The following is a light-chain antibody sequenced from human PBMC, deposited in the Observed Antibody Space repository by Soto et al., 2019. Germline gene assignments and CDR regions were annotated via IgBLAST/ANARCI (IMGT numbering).Light chain of an antibody. CDR3: QSYDSSLSGYVV. Sequence: QSVLTQPPSVSGAPGQRVTISCTGSSSNIGAGYDVYWYQQLPGTAPKLLIYANNNRPSGVPDRFSGSKSGTSASLAITGLQGEDGADYYCQSYDSSLSGYVVFGGGTKVTVL. CDR2: ANN. CDR1: SSNIGAGYD. V-gene: IGLV1-40*01. J-gene: IGLJ2*01.